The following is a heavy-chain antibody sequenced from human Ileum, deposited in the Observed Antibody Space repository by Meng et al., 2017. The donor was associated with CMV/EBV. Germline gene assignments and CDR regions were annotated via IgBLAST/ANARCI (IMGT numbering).Heavy chain of an antibody. V-gene: IGHV3-23*01. D-gene: IGHD5-12*01. Sequence: GESLKISCAASGFPFSSFSMGWVRQAPGKGLEWVATISASGGTTYSADSMKGRFTLSRDNSKNFLYVEMNSLRVEDTALYYCVREPGRGYSNFARYFDFWGQGTPVTVSS. J-gene: IGHJ4*02. CDR3: VREPGRGYSNFARYFDF. CDR1: GFPFSSFS. CDR2: ISASGGTT.